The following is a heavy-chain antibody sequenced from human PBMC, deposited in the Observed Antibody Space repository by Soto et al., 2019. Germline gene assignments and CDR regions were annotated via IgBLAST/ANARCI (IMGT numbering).Heavy chain of an antibody. CDR1: GGSISSGGYY. J-gene: IGHJ4*02. V-gene: IGHV4-31*03. D-gene: IGHD5-18*01. CDR2: IYYSGST. Sequence: PSETLSLTCTVSGGSISSGGYYWSWIRQHPGKGLEWIGYIYYSGSTYYNPSLKSRVTISVDTSKNQFSLYLQMNSLRTEDTALYYCAKDITPYSYGVSTVDYWGQGTLVTVSS. CDR3: AKDITPYSYGVSTVDY.